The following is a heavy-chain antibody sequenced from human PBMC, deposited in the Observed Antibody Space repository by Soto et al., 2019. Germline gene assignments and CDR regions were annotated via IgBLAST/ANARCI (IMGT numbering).Heavy chain of an antibody. CDR2: IDPSDSYT. J-gene: IGHJ6*02. Sequence: PGESLKISCKCSGYSFTSYWISWVRQMPGKGLEWMGRIDPSDSYTNYSPSFQGHVTISADKSISTAYLQWSSLKASDTAMYYCARLKGMIVVALYGMDVWGQGTTVPVYS. D-gene: IGHD3-22*01. CDR1: GYSFTSYW. CDR3: ARLKGMIVVALYGMDV. V-gene: IGHV5-10-1*01.